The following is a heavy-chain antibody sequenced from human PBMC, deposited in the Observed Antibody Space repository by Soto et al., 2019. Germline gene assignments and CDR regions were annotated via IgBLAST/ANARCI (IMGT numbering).Heavy chain of an antibody. CDR3: ARALLRYDSSGYYYGYYYGMDV. D-gene: IGHD3-22*01. Sequence: GGSLRLSCAASGFTFSSYAMHWVRQAPGKGLEWVAVISYDGSNKYYADSVKGRFTISRDNSKNTLYLQMNSLRAEDTAVYYCARALLRYDSSGYYYGYYYGMDVWGQGTTVTVSS. CDR2: ISYDGSNK. CDR1: GFTFSSYA. V-gene: IGHV3-30-3*01. J-gene: IGHJ6*02.